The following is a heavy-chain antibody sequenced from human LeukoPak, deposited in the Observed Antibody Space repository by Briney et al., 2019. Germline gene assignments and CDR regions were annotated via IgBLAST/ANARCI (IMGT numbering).Heavy chain of an antibody. CDR2: IYYSGST. J-gene: IGHJ4*02. Sequence: PSETLSLTCTVSGGSISSSGYYWGWIRQPPGKGLEWIGSIYYSGSTYYNPSLKSRVTISVDTSKNQFSLKLSSVTAADTAVYYCAPLCYSSGRNCVYWGQGTLVTVSS. CDR1: GGSISSSGYY. V-gene: IGHV4-39*01. CDR3: APLCYSSGRNCVY. D-gene: IGHD3-22*01.